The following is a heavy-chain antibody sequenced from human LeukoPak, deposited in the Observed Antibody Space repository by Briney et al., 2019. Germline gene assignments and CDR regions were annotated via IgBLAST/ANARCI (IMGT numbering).Heavy chain of an antibody. CDR2: MNPNSGNT. D-gene: IGHD4-17*01. J-gene: IGHJ4*02. V-gene: IGHV1-8*01. CDR1: GYTFTSYD. Sequence: ASVKVSCKASGYTFTSYDINWVRQATGQGLEWMGWMNPNSGNTGDAQKFQGRVTMTRNTSISTAYMELSSLRSEDTAVYYCARGGRKNGDYHFGYWGQGTLVTVSS. CDR3: ARGGRKNGDYHFGY.